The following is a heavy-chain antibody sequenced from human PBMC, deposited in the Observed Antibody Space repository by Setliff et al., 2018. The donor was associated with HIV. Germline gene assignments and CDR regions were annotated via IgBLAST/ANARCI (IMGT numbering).Heavy chain of an antibody. J-gene: IGHJ4*02. Sequence: ASVKVSCKAFGYIFSVYHMHWVRQTPGQGLEWVGWINPNNGDTKYALNFQGRVTMTGDTSISTAYMELSRLRSDDTAVFFCARTHYYDSSGYLDYWGQGTLVTVSS. CDR1: GYIFSVYH. CDR2: INPNNGDT. V-gene: IGHV1-2*02. D-gene: IGHD3-22*01. CDR3: ARTHYYDSSGYLDY.